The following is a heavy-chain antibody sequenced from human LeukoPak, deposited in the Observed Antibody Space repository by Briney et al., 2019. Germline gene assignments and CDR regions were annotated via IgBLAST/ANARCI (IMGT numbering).Heavy chain of an antibody. CDR3: VRELSGSGNVYYFDH. Sequence: TPGGSLRLSCAASGFTFTSFSFNWVRQAPGKGLEWVSSINTRSSYIWYADSVKGRFTISRDNAQNSLYLQMNSLRVEDTAVYYCVRELSGSGNVYYFDHWGQGTLVTVSS. J-gene: IGHJ4*02. CDR1: GFTFTSFS. V-gene: IGHV3-21*01. CDR2: INTRSSYI. D-gene: IGHD6-19*01.